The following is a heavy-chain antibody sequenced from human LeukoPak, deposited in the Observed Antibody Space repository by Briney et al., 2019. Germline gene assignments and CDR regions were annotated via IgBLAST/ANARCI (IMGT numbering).Heavy chain of an antibody. J-gene: IGHJ5*02. Sequence: PGGSLRLSCAASGFTVSSNYMSWVRQAPGKGLEWVSVIYRGGSTYYADSVKGRFTISRDNSKNTVYLQMNNMRVDDTAVYYCARVAGWHWFDPWGQGTLVTVSS. CDR2: IYRGGST. D-gene: IGHD6-19*01. CDR3: ARVAGWHWFDP. CDR1: GFTVSSNY. V-gene: IGHV3-66*01.